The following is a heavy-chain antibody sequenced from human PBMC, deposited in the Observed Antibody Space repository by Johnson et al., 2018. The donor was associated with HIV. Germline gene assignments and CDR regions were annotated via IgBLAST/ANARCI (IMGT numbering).Heavy chain of an antibody. D-gene: IGHD5-12*01. CDR2: ISSKTNSYAT. J-gene: IGHJ3*01. Sequence: ASGKGLEWVGHISSKTNSYATELAASLKGRFTISRDNSKNTLYLQMNSLNTDDTAFYYCATGDDDGFWGQGTMVTVSS. CDR3: ATGDDDGF. V-gene: IGHV3-73*01.